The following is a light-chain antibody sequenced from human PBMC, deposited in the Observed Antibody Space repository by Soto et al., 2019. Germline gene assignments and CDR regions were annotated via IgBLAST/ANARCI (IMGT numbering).Light chain of an antibody. V-gene: IGKV1-5*01. CDR3: QQYTNYPGT. CDR1: QSISSW. J-gene: IGKJ1*01. Sequence: DIQMTQSPPTLSASVGDRVTITCRASQSISSWLAWYQQRPGKAPNLLIYDVSSLESGVPSRFSGSASGTEFTLTISRLPPDDFATYSCQQYTNYPGTFGPGTRVDIK. CDR2: DVS.